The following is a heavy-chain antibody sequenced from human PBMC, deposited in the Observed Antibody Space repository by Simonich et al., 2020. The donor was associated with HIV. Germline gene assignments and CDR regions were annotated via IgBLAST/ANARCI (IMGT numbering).Heavy chain of an antibody. V-gene: IGHV4-34*12. J-gene: IGHJ4*02. CDR2: VILNGGT. CDR1: GGYLSNYY. CDR3: ARDLSGAFDY. D-gene: IGHD3-10*01. Sequence: QVQLQQWGAGLLKSSETLSLTCAVYGGYLSNYYWSWIRQPPGKGLEWIGEVILNGGTYHNPTLKSRVTISLDTSKNQFSLKLTSVTAADTAVYYCARDLSGAFDYWGQGTLVTVSS.